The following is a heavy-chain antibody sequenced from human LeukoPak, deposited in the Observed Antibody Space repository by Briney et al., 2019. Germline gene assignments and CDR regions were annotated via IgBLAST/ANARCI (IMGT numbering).Heavy chain of an antibody. Sequence: GASVTVSCKASGYTFTGYYMHWVRQAPGQGLEWMGWINPNSGGTNYAQKFQGRVTMTRDTSISTAYMELSRLRSDDTAVYYCASLSDIVVVPAAIPSDYWGQGTLVTVSS. V-gene: IGHV1-2*02. J-gene: IGHJ4*02. CDR2: INPNSGGT. CDR3: ASLSDIVVVPAAIPSDY. D-gene: IGHD2-2*02. CDR1: GYTFTGYY.